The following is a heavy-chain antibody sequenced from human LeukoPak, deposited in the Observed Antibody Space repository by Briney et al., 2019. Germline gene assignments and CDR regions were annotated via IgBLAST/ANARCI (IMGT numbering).Heavy chain of an antibody. J-gene: IGHJ4*02. V-gene: IGHV3-21*01. Sequence: GGSLRLSCAASGFTFSSYDMNWVRQAPGKGLEWVSSISNTNSDIHYVDSVKGRFTISRDSAKNSLYLQMNSLRAEETAVYYCARWPSNIHDYWGQETLATASP. CDR2: ISNTNSDI. CDR3: ARWPSNIHDY. CDR1: GFTFSSYD.